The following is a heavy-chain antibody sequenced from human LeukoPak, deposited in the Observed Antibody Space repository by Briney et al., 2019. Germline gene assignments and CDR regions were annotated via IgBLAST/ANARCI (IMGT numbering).Heavy chain of an antibody. CDR3: ARGIRLLTVGVSAGLDV. CDR2: IYTSGST. J-gene: IGHJ6*02. D-gene: IGHD4-23*01. Sequence: SEALSLTCAVYGGSFSGYYWSWIRRPAGKGLEWIGRIYTSGSTNYNPFLKSRVTMSVDTSKNQFSLKLSSVTAADTAVYYCARGIRLLTVGVSAGLDVWGQGTTVTVSS. V-gene: IGHV4-59*10. CDR1: GGSFSGYY.